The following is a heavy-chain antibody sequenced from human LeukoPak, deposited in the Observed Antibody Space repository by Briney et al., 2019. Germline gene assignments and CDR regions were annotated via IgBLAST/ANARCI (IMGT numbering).Heavy chain of an antibody. CDR3: ASFLSGRAYYYYMDV. CDR1: GGSISSYY. J-gene: IGHJ6*03. CDR2: IYYSGST. D-gene: IGHD1-26*01. Sequence: SETLSLTCTVSGGSISSYYWSWIRQPPGKGLEWIGYIYYSGSTNYNPSLKCRVTISVDTYKNQFSTKLSSVTAADTAVYYCASFLSGRAYYYYMDVWGKGTTVTVSS. V-gene: IGHV4-59*01.